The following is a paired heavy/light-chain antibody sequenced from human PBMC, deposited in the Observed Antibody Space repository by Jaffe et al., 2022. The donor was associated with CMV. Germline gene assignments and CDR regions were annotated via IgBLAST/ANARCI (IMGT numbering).Light chain of an antibody. CDR1: QSVSSN. Sequence: EIVMTQSPATLSVSPGERATLSCRASQSVSSNLAWYQQKPGQAPRLLIYGASTRATGIPARFSGSGSGTEFTLTISSLQSEDFAVYYCQQYNNWWTFGQGTKVEIK. CDR3: QQYNNWWT. CDR2: GAS. V-gene: IGKV3-15*01. J-gene: IGKJ1*01.
Heavy chain of an antibody. D-gene: IGHD3-10*01. CDR1: GGSFSGYY. CDR2: INHSGST. CDR3: ARSKVRGVISWPTDQRGWFDP. Sequence: QVQLQQWGAGLLKPSETLSLTCAVYGGSFSGYYWSWIRQPPGKGLEWIGEINHSGSTNYNPSLKSRVTISVDTSKNQFSLKLSSVTAADTAVYYCARSKVRGVISWPTDQRGWFDPWGQGTLVTVSS. J-gene: IGHJ5*02. V-gene: IGHV4-34*01.